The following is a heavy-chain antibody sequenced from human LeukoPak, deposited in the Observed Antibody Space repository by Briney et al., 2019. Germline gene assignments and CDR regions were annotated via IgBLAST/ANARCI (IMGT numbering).Heavy chain of an antibody. CDR2: IYYSGST. J-gene: IGHJ3*02. CDR3: ARTMVRGVRGAFDI. D-gene: IGHD3-10*01. CDR1: GGSISSYY. Sequence: PSETLSLTCTDSGGSISSYYWSWIRQPPGKGLEWIGYIYYSGSTNYNPSLKSRVTISVDTSKNQFSLKLSSVTAADTAVYYCARTMVRGVRGAFDIWGQGTMVTVSS. V-gene: IGHV4-59*01.